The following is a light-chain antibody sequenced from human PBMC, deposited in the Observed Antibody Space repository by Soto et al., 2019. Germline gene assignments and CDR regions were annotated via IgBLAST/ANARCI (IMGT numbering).Light chain of an antibody. Sequence: QSALTQPASVSGSPGQSITISCTGTSSDVGGYNYVSWYQQHPGKAPKLIIYDVSNRPSGVSNRFSGSKSGNTASLTISGLQAEDEADYYCNSYRSSSTRVFGGGTKLTVL. J-gene: IGLJ2*01. V-gene: IGLV2-14*01. CDR1: SSDVGGYNY. CDR2: DVS. CDR3: NSYRSSSTRV.